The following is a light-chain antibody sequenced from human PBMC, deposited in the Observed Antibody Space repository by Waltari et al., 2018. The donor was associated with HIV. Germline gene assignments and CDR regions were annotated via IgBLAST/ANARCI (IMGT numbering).Light chain of an antibody. Sequence: QSALTQPPSASGSTGHSVTISCTGTSSDVGAYNYVSWYQPHPGKAPKRIIYEVTKRPSGVPVRFSASKSGNTASLTVSGLQTDDEADYYCSSYAGSNTLIFGGGTNLIVL. CDR2: EVT. CDR1: SSDVGAYNY. V-gene: IGLV2-8*01. CDR3: SSYAGSNTLI. J-gene: IGLJ2*01.